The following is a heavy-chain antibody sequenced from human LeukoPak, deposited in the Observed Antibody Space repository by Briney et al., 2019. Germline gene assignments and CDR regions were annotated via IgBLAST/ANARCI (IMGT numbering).Heavy chain of an antibody. D-gene: IGHD3-22*01. CDR1: GGSFSGYY. Sequence: SETLSLTCAVYGGSFSGYYWSWIRQPPGKGLEWIGEINHSGSTNYNPSLKSRVTISVDTSKNQFSLKLSSVTAADTAVYYCASGFLTYYYDSLASYWGQGTLVTVSS. J-gene: IGHJ4*02. V-gene: IGHV4-34*01. CDR2: INHSGST. CDR3: ASGFLTYYYDSLASY.